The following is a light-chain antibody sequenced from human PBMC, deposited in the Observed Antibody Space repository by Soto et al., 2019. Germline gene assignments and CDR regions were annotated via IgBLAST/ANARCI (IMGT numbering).Light chain of an antibody. CDR3: QQYGSTPWT. J-gene: IGKJ1*01. CDR2: GAS. CDR1: QSVTSTH. V-gene: IGKV3-20*01. Sequence: EIVLTQSPGTLSLSPGERATLSCRASQSVTSTHLAWYQQKPGQAPRLLSYGASSRATGIPERFSGSGSGTGFTLTISRLEPEDLAVYYCQQYGSTPWTIGQGTKVVIK.